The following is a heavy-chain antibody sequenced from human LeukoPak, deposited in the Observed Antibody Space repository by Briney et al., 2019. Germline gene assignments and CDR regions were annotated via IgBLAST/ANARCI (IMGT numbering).Heavy chain of an antibody. D-gene: IGHD3-22*01. V-gene: IGHV3-23*01. J-gene: IGHJ3*02. Sequence: GGSLRLSCAASGFTFSSYAMSWVRQAPGKGLEWVSTISGSGGSTYHADSVKGRFSISRDNSKNTLYLQMNSLRAEDTAVYYCAKGPYYYDSSAYHYGAFDIWGQGTMVTVSS. CDR1: GFTFSSYA. CDR3: AKGPYYYDSSAYHYGAFDI. CDR2: ISGSGGST.